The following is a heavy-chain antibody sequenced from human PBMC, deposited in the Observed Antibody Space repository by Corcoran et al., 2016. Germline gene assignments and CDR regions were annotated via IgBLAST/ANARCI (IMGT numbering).Heavy chain of an antibody. CDR1: GFTFSSYG. Sequence: QVQLVESGGGVVQPGRSLRLSCAASGFTFSSYGMHWVRQTPGKGLEWVAVISYDGSNKYYADSVKGRFTISRDNSKNTLYLQMNSLRAEDTAVYYCAKDENGAPFDYWGQGTLVTVS. CDR3: AKDENGAPFDY. V-gene: IGHV3-30*18. D-gene: IGHD1-26*01. CDR2: ISYDGSNK. J-gene: IGHJ4*02.